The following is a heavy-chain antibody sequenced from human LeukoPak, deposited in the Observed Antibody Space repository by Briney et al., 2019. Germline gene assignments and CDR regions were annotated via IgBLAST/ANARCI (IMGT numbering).Heavy chain of an antibody. V-gene: IGHV4-59*01. J-gene: IGHJ5*01. CDR2: IYYSGRT. CDR1: GGSISSYY. Sequence: MSSETLSLTCTVTGGSISSYYWSWIRQPPGKGLEWIGYIYYSGRTNYNPSLKSRVTISVDTSKNQFSLKLSTVTAADTAVYYCARAPYSSSWFGYWGQGTLVTVSS. CDR3: ARAPYSSSWFGY. D-gene: IGHD6-13*01.